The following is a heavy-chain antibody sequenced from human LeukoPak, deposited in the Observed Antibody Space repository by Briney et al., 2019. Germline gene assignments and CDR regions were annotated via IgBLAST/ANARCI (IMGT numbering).Heavy chain of an antibody. CDR3: ARGGQQLPPDY. CDR2: ISSSSSYI. D-gene: IGHD6-13*01. Sequence: GGSLRLSCADSGFTFSSYSMNWVRQAPGKGLEWVSSISSSSSYIYYADSVRGRFTISRDNAKNSLYLQMNSLRAEDTAVYYCARGGQQLPPDYWGQGTLVTVSS. CDR1: GFTFSSYS. J-gene: IGHJ4*02. V-gene: IGHV3-21*01.